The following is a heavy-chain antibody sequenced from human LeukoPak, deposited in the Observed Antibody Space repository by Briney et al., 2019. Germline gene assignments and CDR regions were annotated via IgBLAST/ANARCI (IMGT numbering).Heavy chain of an antibody. D-gene: IGHD5-18*01. V-gene: IGHV4-4*07. CDR3: ARDLGGYNYGYSFDY. J-gene: IGHJ4*02. Sequence: PSETLSLTCTVSGGSISGYYWNWIRQPAGKGLEWIGRIYTSGSTNYNPSLKSRVTMSVDTSKKQFSLKLFSVTAADTAVYYCARDLGGYNYGYSFDYWGQGTLVTVSS. CDR1: GGSISGYY. CDR2: IYTSGST.